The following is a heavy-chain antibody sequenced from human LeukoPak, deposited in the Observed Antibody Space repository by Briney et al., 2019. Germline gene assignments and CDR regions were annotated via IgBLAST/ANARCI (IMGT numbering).Heavy chain of an antibody. D-gene: IGHD3-3*01. J-gene: IGHJ5*02. Sequence: SETLSLTCTVSGGSISSYYWSWIRQPPGKGLEWIGHIYYSGSTNYNASLKSRVTISVDTSKNQFSLKVSSVTAADTAVYYCARSGYDFWSGYPHDGWFDPWGQGTLVTVSS. CDR3: ARSGYDFWSGYPHDGWFDP. V-gene: IGHV4-59*01. CDR2: IYYSGST. CDR1: GGSISSYY.